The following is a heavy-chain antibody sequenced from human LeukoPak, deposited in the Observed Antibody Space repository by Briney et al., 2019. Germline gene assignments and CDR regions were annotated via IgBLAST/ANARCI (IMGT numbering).Heavy chain of an antibody. Sequence: SETLSLTCTVSGGSISSYYWSWIRQPPGKGLEWIGYIYYSGSANYNPSLKSRVTISVDTSKNQFSLKLSSVTAADTAVYYCASLSHLTIFGVVPGYYFDFWGQGTLVTVSS. D-gene: IGHD3-3*01. J-gene: IGHJ4*02. CDR3: ASLSHLTIFGVVPGYYFDF. CDR1: GGSISSYY. CDR2: IYYSGSA. V-gene: IGHV4-59*08.